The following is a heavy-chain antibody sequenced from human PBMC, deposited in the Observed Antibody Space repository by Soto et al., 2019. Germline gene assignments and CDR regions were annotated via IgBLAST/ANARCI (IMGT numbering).Heavy chain of an antibody. CDR3: VSWVSAHFDY. CDR1: GFTFDSPYSHG. V-gene: IGHV3-23*01. J-gene: IGHJ4*01. Sequence: LGESLKISCAASGFTFDSPYSHGMSWVRQSPGKGPEWVSTISSNGANTHYAESVKGRFTISKDASRNTVHLHMNSLRAEDTATYFCVSWVSAHFDYWGHGTPVTVSS. CDR2: ISSNGANT. D-gene: IGHD2-8*01.